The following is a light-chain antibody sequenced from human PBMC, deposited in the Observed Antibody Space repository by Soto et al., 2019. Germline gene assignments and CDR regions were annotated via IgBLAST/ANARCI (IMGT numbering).Light chain of an antibody. J-gene: IGKJ3*01. Sequence: AIRMTQAPSAFSASTGDRVTITCRASQGISSYLSWYQQKPGKAPNLMIYAASTLQSGVPSRFSGSGSGTDCTLTLSCLQSEDFATYYCQQYYSYPRTFGPGTKVDIQ. V-gene: IGKV1-8*01. CDR3: QQYYSYPRT. CDR2: AAS. CDR1: QGISSY.